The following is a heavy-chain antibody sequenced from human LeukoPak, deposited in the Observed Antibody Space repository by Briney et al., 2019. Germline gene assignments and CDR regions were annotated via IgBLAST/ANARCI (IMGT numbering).Heavy chain of an antibody. J-gene: IGHJ4*02. CDR1: GYTFTGYY. D-gene: IGHD3-22*01. Sequence: GSVKVSCKASGYTFTGYYMHWVRQAPGQGLEWMGWINPNSGGTNYAQKFQGRVTMTRDTSISTAYMELSRLRSDDTAVYYCARSSTYYYDSSGYLPLVYWGQGTLVTVSS. CDR2: INPNSGGT. V-gene: IGHV1-2*02. CDR3: ARSSTYYYDSSGYLPLVY.